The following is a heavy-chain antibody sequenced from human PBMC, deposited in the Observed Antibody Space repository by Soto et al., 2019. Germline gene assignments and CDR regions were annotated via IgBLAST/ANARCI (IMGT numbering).Heavy chain of an antibody. CDR1: GYTFTGYY. CDR2: INPNSGGT. CDR3: ARQVAGTFNYYGMDV. V-gene: IGHV1-2*04. Sequence: GASVKVSCKASGYTFTGYYMHWVRQAPGQGLEWMGWINPNSGGTNYAQKFQGWVTMTRDTSISTAYMELSRLRSDDTAVYYCARQVAGTFNYYGMDVWGQGTTVTVSS. J-gene: IGHJ6*02. D-gene: IGHD6-19*01.